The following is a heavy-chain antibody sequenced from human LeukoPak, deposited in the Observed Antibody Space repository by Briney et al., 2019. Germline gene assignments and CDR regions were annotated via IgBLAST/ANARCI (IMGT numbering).Heavy chain of an antibody. CDR2: IYNRDNT. J-gene: IGHJ4*02. V-gene: IGHV3-66*01. CDR1: GFTVSNNY. CDR3: ARTSQWLAFDS. D-gene: IGHD6-19*01. Sequence: PGGSLRLSCAASGFTVSNNYMTWVRQAPGKGLEWVSVIYNRDNTNYADSVKGRFTISRDNSKNTLSLQMNGLRVEDTAVYYCARTSQWLAFDSWGQGTLVTVSS.